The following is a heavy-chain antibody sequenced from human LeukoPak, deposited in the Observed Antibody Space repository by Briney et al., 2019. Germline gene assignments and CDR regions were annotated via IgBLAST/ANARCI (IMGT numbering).Heavy chain of an antibody. V-gene: IGHV3-23*01. D-gene: IGHD2-2*01. CDR1: GFTFSSYA. CDR2: ISGSGGST. J-gene: IGHJ4*02. Sequence: QSGGSLRLSCAASGFTFSSYAMSWVRQAPGKGLEWVSAISGSGGSTYYADSVKGRFTISRDNSKNTLYLQMNSLRAEDTAVYYCANDPVVVPKWGYYFDYWGQGTLVTVSS. CDR3: ANDPVVVPKWGYYFDY.